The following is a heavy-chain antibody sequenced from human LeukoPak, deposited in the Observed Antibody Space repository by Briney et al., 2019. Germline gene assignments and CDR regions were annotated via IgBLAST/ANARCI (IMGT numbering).Heavy chain of an antibody. D-gene: IGHD3-16*02. CDR3: ARVAYDYVWGSYRYHFDY. J-gene: IGHJ4*02. CDR2: INWNGGST. Sequence: PGGSLRLSCAASGFTFDDYGMSWVRQAPGKGLEWVSGINWNGGSTGYADSVKGRLTISRDNAKNSLYLQMNSLRAEDTALYYCARVAYDYVWGSYRYHFDYWGQGTLVTVSS. CDR1: GFTFDDYG. V-gene: IGHV3-20*04.